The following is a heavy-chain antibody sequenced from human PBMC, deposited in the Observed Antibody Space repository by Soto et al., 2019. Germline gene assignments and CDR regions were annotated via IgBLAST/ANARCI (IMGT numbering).Heavy chain of an antibody. CDR1: GGSISSYY. D-gene: IGHD6-19*01. CDR3: ARAGSSGWANWFDP. V-gene: IGHV4-59*01. Sequence: SETLSLTCTVSGGSISSYYWSWIRQPPGKGREWIGYIYYSGSTNYNPSLKSRVTISVDTSKNQFSLKLSSVTAADTAVYYCARAGSSGWANWFDPWGQGTLVTVSS. CDR2: IYYSGST. J-gene: IGHJ5*02.